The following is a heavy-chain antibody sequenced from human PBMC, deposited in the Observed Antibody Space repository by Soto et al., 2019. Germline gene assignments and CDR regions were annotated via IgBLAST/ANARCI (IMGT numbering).Heavy chain of an antibody. V-gene: IGHV5-51*01. CDR2: IYPGDSDT. CDR3: ARHISTFRYYYYAMDV. D-gene: IGHD2-2*01. CDR1: GYTFTDYW. J-gene: IGHJ6*01. Sequence: GECLKRSCQGTGYTFTDYWIGCVLQLPGKGREWMGIIYPGDSDTRYSPSFQGHVTITVDKSTSTAYLQWNTLKASDTAMYYCARHISTFRYYYYAMDVCGPGATLAV.